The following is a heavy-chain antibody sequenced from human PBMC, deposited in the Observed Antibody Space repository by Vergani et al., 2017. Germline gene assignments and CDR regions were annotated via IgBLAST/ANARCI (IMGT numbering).Heavy chain of an antibody. CDR2: IYSGGST. CDR1: GFTFSSNY. CDR3: ARDREYCSGGSCWPLQYYGMDV. D-gene: IGHD2-15*01. V-gene: IGHV3-53*01. J-gene: IGHJ6*02. Sequence: EVQLVEPGGGLIQPGGSLRLSCAASGFTFSSNYMSWVRQAPGKGLEWVSVIYSGGSTYYADSVKGRFTISRDNSKNTLYLQMNSLRAEDTAVYYCARDREYCSGGSCWPLQYYGMDVWGQGTTVTVYS.